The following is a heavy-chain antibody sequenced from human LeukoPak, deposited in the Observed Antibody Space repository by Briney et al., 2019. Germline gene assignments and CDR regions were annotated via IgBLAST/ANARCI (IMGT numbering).Heavy chain of an antibody. CDR3: ARGGDCGTTSCYYFDF. V-gene: IGHV3-21*01. CDR1: GFTFSGYS. Sequence: SGGSLRLSCAASGFTFSGYSMNWVRQTPGKGLEWVSSVSTTGYYMYYADSVKGRFSISRDNAKNSLYLHMNSLRAEDTAVYYCARGGDCGTTSCYYFDFWGQGTRVTVSS. D-gene: IGHD2-2*01. J-gene: IGHJ4*02. CDR2: VSTTGYYM.